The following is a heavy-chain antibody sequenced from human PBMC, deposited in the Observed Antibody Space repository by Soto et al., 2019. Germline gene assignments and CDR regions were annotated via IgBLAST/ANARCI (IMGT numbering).Heavy chain of an antibody. CDR2: TRNKANSYTT. CDR1: GFTFSDHY. CDR3: ARVARYYYGSGSFDY. J-gene: IGHJ4*02. Sequence: GGSLRLSCAASGFTFSDHYMDWVRQAPGKGLEWVGRTRNKANSYTTEYAASVKGRFTISRDDSKNSLYLQMNSLKTEDTAVYYCARVARYYYGSGSFDYWGQGTLVTVSS. D-gene: IGHD3-10*01. V-gene: IGHV3-72*01.